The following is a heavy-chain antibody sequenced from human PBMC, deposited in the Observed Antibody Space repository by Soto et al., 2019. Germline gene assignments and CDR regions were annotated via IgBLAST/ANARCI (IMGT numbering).Heavy chain of an antibody. CDR1: GFTFSGSA. V-gene: IGHV3-73*01. CDR3: TRHDSVRLANDFWSGYREFYYYYGMDV. D-gene: IGHD3-3*01. J-gene: IGHJ6*02. CDR2: IRSKANSYAT. Sequence: GESLKISCAASGFTFSGSAMHWVRQASGKGLEWVGRIRSKANSYATAYAASVKGRFTISRDDSKNTAYLQMNSLKTEDTAVYYCTRHDSVRLANDFWSGYREFYYYYGMDVWGQGTTVTVSS.